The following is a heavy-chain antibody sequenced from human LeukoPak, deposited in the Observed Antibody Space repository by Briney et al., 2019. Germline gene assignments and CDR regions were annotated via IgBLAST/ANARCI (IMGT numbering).Heavy chain of an antibody. CDR3: AKDPIAAAGSTWFDP. CDR1: GFTFSSYA. CDR2: ISGSGGST. D-gene: IGHD6-13*01. J-gene: IGHJ5*02. Sequence: GGSLRLSCAASGFTFSSYAMSWVRQAPGKGLEWVSAISGSGGSTYYADSVKGRFTVSRDNSKDTLYLQMNSLRAEDTAVYYCAKDPIAAAGSTWFDPWGQGTLVTVSS. V-gene: IGHV3-23*01.